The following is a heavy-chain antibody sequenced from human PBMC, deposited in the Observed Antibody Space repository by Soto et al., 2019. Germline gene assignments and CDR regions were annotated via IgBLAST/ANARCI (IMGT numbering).Heavy chain of an antibody. Sequence: SETLSLTCAVYGGSISSNKWWSWVRQPPGKGLEWIGEIYHSGSTNYNPSLKSRVTISRDTSKNQFSLKLTSVTAADTALYYCGKVLVGATGHTDSDSWGPGTLVTVSS. CDR3: GKVLVGATGHTDSDS. CDR2: IYHSGST. J-gene: IGHJ4*02. D-gene: IGHD2-15*01. CDR1: GGSISSNKW. V-gene: IGHV4-4*02.